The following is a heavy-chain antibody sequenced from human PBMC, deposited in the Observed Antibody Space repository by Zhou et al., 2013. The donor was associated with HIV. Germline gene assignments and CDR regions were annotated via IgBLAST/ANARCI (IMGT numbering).Heavy chain of an antibody. CDR1: GYTFTSYD. CDR2: MNPNSGNT. D-gene: IGHD2-2*01. Sequence: QVQLVQSGAEVKKPGASVKVSCKASGYTFTSYDINWVRQATGQGLEWMGWMNPNSGNTGYAQKFQGRVTMTRNTSISTAYMELSSLRSEDTAVYYCARTHHCSSTSCYYNGMDVWGQGTTVTVSS. CDR3: ARTHHCSSTSCYYNGMDV. V-gene: IGHV1-8*01. J-gene: IGHJ6*02.